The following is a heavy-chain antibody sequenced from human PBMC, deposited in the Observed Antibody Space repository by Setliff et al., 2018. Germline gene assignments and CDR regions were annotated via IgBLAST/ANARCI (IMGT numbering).Heavy chain of an antibody. CDR2: TIPMFGTT. CDR1: GATFSSHG. V-gene: IGHV1-69*05. D-gene: IGHD4-17*01. J-gene: IGHJ3*02. Sequence: SVKVSCKASGATFSSHGISWVRQAPGQGLEWMGGTIPMFGTTEYAQKFQGRLTIITDESTNTAFMQLSSLRSDDTAVYYCARDSPTVVTHIRAFDIWGQGTMVTVSS. CDR3: ARDSPTVVTHIRAFDI.